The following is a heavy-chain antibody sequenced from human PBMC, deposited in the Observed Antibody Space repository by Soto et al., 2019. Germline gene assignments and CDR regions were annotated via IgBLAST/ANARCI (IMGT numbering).Heavy chain of an antibody. CDR2: ISPYNGTT. CDR1: GDTFTTYG. J-gene: IGHJ4*03. D-gene: IGHD2-8*01. V-gene: IGHV1-18*04. CDR3: ARDGYSTTGLNFSHYPLLFDS. Sequence: ASVKVSCKASGDTFTTYGISWVRQAPGQGLEWMGWISPYNGTTKYAEKFQGEVTITTDTSTSTAYMDLSSLRSDDTAVYYCARDGYSTTGLNFSHYPLLFDSWGQGTLVTVSS.